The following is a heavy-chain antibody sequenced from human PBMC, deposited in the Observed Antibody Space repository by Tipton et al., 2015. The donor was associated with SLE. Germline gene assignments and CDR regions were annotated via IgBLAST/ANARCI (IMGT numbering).Heavy chain of an antibody. V-gene: IGHV4-34*01. D-gene: IGHD7-27*01. J-gene: IGHJ3*02. CDR3: AREGLGNGFDI. Sequence: TLSLTCAVYGGSFSGHYWSWIRQPPGKGLEWIGEINHSGSTNYNPSLKSRVTISVDTSKNQFSLKLSSVTAADTAVYYCAREGLGNGFDIWGQGTMVTVPS. CDR2: INHSGST. CDR1: GGSFSGHY.